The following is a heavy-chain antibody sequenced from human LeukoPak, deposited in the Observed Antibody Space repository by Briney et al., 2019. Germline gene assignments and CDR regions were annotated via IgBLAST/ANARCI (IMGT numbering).Heavy chain of an antibody. J-gene: IGHJ6*02. V-gene: IGHV3-11*01. CDR3: ARGRTYYYYYGMDV. Sequence: SGGSLRLSCAASGFTFSDYYMSWIRQAPGKGLEWVSYISSSGSTIYYADSVKGRFTISRDNAKNSLYLQMNSLRAEDTAVYYCARGRTYYYYYGMDVWGQGTTVTVSS. CDR2: ISSSGSTI. CDR1: GFTFSDYY.